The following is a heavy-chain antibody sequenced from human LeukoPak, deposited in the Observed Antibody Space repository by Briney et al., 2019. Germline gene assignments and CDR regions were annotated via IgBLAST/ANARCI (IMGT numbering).Heavy chain of an antibody. D-gene: IGHD6-6*01. CDR1: GGTFSSYA. CDR2: IIPIFGTA. Sequence: ASVKVSCKASGGTFSSYAISWVRQAPGQGLEWMGGIIPIFGTANYAQKFQGRVTITADESTSTAYMGLSSLRSEDTAVYYCARDREQLVRTNADAFDIWGQGTMVTVSS. V-gene: IGHV1-69*13. CDR3: ARDREQLVRTNADAFDI. J-gene: IGHJ3*02.